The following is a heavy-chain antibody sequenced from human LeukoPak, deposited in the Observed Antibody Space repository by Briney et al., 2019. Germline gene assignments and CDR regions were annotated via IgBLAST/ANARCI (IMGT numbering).Heavy chain of an antibody. J-gene: IGHJ4*02. CDR1: GLSFNKDV. V-gene: IGHV3-30-3*01. D-gene: IGHD1-26*01. CDR2: ISYDGSNK. Sequence: PGGSLRLSCVVSGLSFNKDVMSWFRQAPGKGLEWVAVISYDGSNKYYADSVKGRFTISRDNSKNTLYLQMNSLRAEDTAVYYCARDAGGGSYYFDYWGQGTLVTVSS. CDR3: ARDAGGGSYYFDY.